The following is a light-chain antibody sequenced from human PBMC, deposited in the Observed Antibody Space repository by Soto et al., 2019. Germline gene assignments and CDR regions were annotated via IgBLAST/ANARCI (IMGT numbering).Light chain of an antibody. J-gene: IGKJ1*01. V-gene: IGKV3-20*01. CDR2: GAS. CDR1: RSVSSSY. Sequence: EIVLTQSPGTLSVSPGERATLSCRASRSVSSSYLAWYQQKPGQAPRLLIYGASSRATGIPDRFSGSGSGTDFTLTISRLEPEDFAVYYCQPYGSSLWTFGQGTKVEIK. CDR3: QPYGSSLWT.